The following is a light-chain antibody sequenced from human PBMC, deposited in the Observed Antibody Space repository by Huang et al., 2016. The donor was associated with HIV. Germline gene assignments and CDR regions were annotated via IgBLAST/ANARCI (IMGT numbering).Light chain of an antibody. CDR3: QQTHSFPWT. V-gene: IGKV1-12*01. CDR1: QDISSG. J-gene: IGKJ1*01. CDR2: AGS. Sequence: DIHMTQSPSSVSASIGDRVTITCRASQDISSGLAWYQQKPGKAPNLLIYAGSTLQSGVPSRFSGTGSGTDFTLTIYSLRPEDASTYYCQQTHSFPWTFGQGTKV.